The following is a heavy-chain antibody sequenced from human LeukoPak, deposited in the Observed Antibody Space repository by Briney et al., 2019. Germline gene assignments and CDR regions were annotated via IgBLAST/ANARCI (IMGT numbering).Heavy chain of an antibody. CDR1: GFTFSSCA. Sequence: GGSLRLSCAASGFTFSSCAMTWVRQTPGKGLEWVASITGDGTRTYYTDSVKGRFTISRDNSKNTLYLQMNSPRADETAIYYCASRPRADMGPLDYWGQGTLVTVST. J-gene: IGHJ4*02. V-gene: IGHV3-23*01. CDR3: ASRPRADMGPLDY. CDR2: ITGDGTRT. D-gene: IGHD1-14*01.